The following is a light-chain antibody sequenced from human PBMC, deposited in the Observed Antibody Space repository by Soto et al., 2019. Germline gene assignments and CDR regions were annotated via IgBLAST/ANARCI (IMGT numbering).Light chain of an antibody. V-gene: IGKV3-15*01. Sequence: EIVMTQSPATPSVSPGEIATLSFSASQSVSSNLAWYQQKPGQAPRLLIYGASTRATGIPARFSGSGSGTEFTLTISSLQSEDFATYYCQQLDSYPLTFGGGTKVDIK. CDR3: QQLDSYPLT. CDR1: QSVSSN. CDR2: GAS. J-gene: IGKJ4*01.